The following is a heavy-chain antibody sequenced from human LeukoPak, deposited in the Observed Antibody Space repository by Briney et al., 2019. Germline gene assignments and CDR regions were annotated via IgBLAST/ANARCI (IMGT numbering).Heavy chain of an antibody. Sequence: SETLSLTCTVSGGSISSYYWSWIRQPPGKGLEWIGYIYYSGSTNYNPSLKSRVTISVDTSKNQFSLKLSSVTAADTAVYYCARGRDYDFWSGYPSFDYWGQGTLVTVSS. J-gene: IGHJ4*02. V-gene: IGHV4-59*01. CDR3: ARGRDYDFWSGYPSFDY. CDR2: IYYSGST. D-gene: IGHD3-3*01. CDR1: GGSISSYY.